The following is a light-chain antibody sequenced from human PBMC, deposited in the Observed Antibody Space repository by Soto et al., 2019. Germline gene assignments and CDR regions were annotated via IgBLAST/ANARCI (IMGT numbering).Light chain of an antibody. V-gene: IGKV3-15*01. J-gene: IGKJ1*01. CDR1: QSVNNN. CDR3: QQYNDWPPGWT. CDR2: GAS. Sequence: EIVMTQSPATLSVSPGERATLSCRASQSVNNNLAWYQQKPGQAPRLLIYGASTRATGIPARFSGSGSGTEFTLTISSLQSEDFAVYYCQQYNDWPPGWTFGPGTKGDIK.